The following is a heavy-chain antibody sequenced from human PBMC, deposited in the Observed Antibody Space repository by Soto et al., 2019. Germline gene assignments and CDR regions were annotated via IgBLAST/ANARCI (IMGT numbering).Heavy chain of an antibody. J-gene: IGHJ3*02. CDR2: IYYSGST. D-gene: IGHD3-10*01. Sequence: QVQLQESGPGLVKPSETLSLTCTVSGGSISSYYWSWIRQPPGKGLEWIGYIYYSGSTNYNPSLKSRVTISVVTSKNLFSLMLSSVTAADTAVYYCARVWGGAFDIWGQGTMVTVSS. V-gene: IGHV4-59*01. CDR1: GGSISSYY. CDR3: ARVWGGAFDI.